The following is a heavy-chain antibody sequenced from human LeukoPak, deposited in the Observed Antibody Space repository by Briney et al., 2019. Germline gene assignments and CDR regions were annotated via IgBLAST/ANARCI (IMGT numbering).Heavy chain of an antibody. CDR2: IYTSGST. CDR1: GGSISSYY. V-gene: IGHV4-4*07. Sequence: KPSETLSLTCTVSGGSISSYYWSWIRQPAGKGLEWIGRIYTSGSTNYNPSLKSRVTMSVDTSKNQFSLKLSSVTAADTAVYYCARDLSSSSWYGDWYFDLWGRGTLVTVSS. CDR3: ARDLSSSSWYGDWYFDL. D-gene: IGHD6-13*01. J-gene: IGHJ2*01.